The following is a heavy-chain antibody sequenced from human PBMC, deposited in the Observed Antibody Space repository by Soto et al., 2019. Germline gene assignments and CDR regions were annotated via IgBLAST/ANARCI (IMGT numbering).Heavy chain of an antibody. V-gene: IGHV4-59*08. Sequence: SETLSLTCSVSGGSISSDYWSWIRQPPGKGLGWMGYIYYSGITSYHPSLKSRVTISVDRSKNQFSLKLPSVTAADTALDCCGSHYYGPGSYLTFDIWGQETLVTVSS. CDR1: GGSISSDY. D-gene: IGHD3-10*01. CDR2: IYYSGIT. CDR3: GSHYYGPGSYLTFDI. J-gene: IGHJ4*02.